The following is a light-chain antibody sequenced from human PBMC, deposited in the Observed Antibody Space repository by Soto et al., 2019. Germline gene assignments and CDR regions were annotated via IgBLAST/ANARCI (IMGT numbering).Light chain of an antibody. CDR2: DAS. CDR3: QQRSDWPLP. Sequence: EIELTQSPATLSLYPGERATLSCRASQSVSSYLAWYQQKPGQPPRLLIYDASNRATGIPARFSGSGSGTDFTLTISSLDPEDFAVYYCQQRSDWPLPFGQGTRLAVK. CDR1: QSVSSY. J-gene: IGKJ5*01. V-gene: IGKV3-11*01.